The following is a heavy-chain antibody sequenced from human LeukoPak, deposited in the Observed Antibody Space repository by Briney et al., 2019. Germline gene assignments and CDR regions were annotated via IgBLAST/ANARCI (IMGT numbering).Heavy chain of an antibody. V-gene: IGHV4-59*01. CDR1: GGSISSYY. J-gene: IGHJ4*02. CDR2: IYYSGST. CDR3: ARWRGSCDY. D-gene: IGHD3-3*01. Sequence: SETLSLTCTVSGGSISSYYWSWIRQPPGKGLEWIGYIYYSGSTNYNPSLKSRVTISVDTSKNQFSLKLSSVTAADTAVYYCARWRGSCDYWGQGTLVTVSS.